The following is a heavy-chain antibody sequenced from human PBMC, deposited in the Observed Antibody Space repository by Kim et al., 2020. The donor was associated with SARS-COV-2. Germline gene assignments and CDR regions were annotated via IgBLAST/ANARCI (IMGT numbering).Heavy chain of an antibody. Sequence: PSLKSRVTISVDTSKNQFSLKLRSVTAADTAVYYCARHGRAAAGNFFFYYWGQGTLVTVSS. D-gene: IGHD6-13*01. V-gene: IGHV4-39*01. CDR3: ARHGRAAAGNFFFYY. J-gene: IGHJ4*02.